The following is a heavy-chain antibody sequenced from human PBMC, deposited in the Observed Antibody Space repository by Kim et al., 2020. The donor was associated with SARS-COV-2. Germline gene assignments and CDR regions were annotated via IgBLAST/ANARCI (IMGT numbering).Heavy chain of an antibody. J-gene: IGHJ4*02. CDR1: GFTFSSYS. D-gene: IGHD4-17*01. V-gene: IGHV3-21*01. CDR3: ARDPATVTTVGGDY. Sequence: GGSLRLSCAASGFTFSSYSMNWVRQAPGKGLEWASSISSSSSYIYYADSVKGRFTISRDNAKNSLYLQMNSLRAEDTAVYYCARDPATVTTVGGDYWGQGTLVTVSS. CDR2: ISSSSSYI.